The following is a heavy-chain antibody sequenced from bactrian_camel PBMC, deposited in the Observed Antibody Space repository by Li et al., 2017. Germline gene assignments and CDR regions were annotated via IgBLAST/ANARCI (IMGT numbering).Heavy chain of an antibody. CDR1: GFTLSSYG. V-gene: IGHV3-2*01. CDR2: IFGRNGST. D-gene: IGHD3*01. CDR3: ASRFFCYSGSWPEIAKYDT. J-gene: IGHJ4*01. Sequence: HVQLVESGGGLVQPGGFLRLSCAASGFTLSSYGMSWVRQAPEKGLEWVSSIFGRNGSTFYADSVKGRFTISQDKAKNTMYLQMNSLKPEDTAMYYCASRFFCYSGSWPEIAKYDTWGQGTQVTVS.